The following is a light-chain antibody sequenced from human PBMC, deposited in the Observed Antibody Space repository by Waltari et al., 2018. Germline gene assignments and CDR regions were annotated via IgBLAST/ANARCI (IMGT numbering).Light chain of an antibody. CDR2: EVN. J-gene: IGLJ7*01. V-gene: IGLV2-11*01. CDR3: SSHAGTNTL. CDR1: SSDIDDYNY. Sequence: QAALTQPRPVSGSPGQSVTISCTGTSSDIDDYNYVSWYQQHPGSAPKVSIYEVNKRPSVVSDRFSGSKAGNTASLTSSGLQTEDEADYHCSSHAGTNTLFGGGTRLTVL.